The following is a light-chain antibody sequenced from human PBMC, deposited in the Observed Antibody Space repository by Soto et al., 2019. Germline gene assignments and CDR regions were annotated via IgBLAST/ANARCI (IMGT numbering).Light chain of an antibody. V-gene: IGKV3-15*01. CDR3: QQGHNWPLT. CDR2: SAS. Sequence: EIVMTQSPATLSVSPGERATLSCRASQSISTELAWYQQKPGQPPRLLIYSASTRATGVPARFTGSGSGSEFTITISGLQSEDFAVYYCQQGHNWPLTVGQGTRLEI. J-gene: IGKJ2*01. CDR1: QSISTE.